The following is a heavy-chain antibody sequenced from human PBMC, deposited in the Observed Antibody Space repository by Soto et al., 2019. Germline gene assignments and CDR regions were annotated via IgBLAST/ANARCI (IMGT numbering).Heavy chain of an antibody. CDR1: GFPFSDYA. CDR3: AKALRDGCDY. D-gene: IGHD3-10*01. Sequence: QVQLVESGGGVVQPGRSLRLSCAASGFPFSDYAMHWVRQAPGKGLEWVAVISFDGSNTYYADSVKGRFTVSRDNSKHTLSLQMNSLRSDDTALYYCAKALRDGCDYWGQGALVTVSS. J-gene: IGHJ4*02. V-gene: IGHV3-30*18. CDR2: ISFDGSNT.